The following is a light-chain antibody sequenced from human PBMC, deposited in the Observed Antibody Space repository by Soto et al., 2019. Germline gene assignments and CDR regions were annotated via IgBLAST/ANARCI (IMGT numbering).Light chain of an antibody. V-gene: IGLV1-44*01. CDR1: SSNIGSNT. CDR2: SNN. Sequence: QSVLTQPPSASGTPGQRVTISCSGSSSNIGSNTVNWYQQLPRTTPKLLIYSNNQRPSGVPDRFSGSKSGTSASLAISGPQSEDETDYYCAAWDDSLNGDVFGTGTKATVL. J-gene: IGLJ1*01. CDR3: AAWDDSLNGDV.